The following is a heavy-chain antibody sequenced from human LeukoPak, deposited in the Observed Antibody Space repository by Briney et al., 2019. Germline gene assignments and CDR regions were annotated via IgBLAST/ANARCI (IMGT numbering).Heavy chain of an antibody. CDR1: GGSISSYY. CDR3: ARTGSSSLYYHGMDV. Sequence: SETLSLTCTVSGGSISSYYWSWIRQPAGKGLEWIGRIYTSGSTNYNPSLKRRVTMSVDTSKNQFSLKLSSVTAPDTAVYYCARTGSSSLYYHGMDVWGQGTTVTVSS. J-gene: IGHJ6*02. D-gene: IGHD6-6*01. V-gene: IGHV4-4*07. CDR2: IYTSGST.